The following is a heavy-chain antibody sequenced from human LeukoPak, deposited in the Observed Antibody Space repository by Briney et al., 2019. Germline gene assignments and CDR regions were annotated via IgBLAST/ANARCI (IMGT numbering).Heavy chain of an antibody. V-gene: IGHV3-23*01. Sequence: PGGSLRLSCAASGFTFSNYAMSWVRQAPGKGLEWVSAISGSGGSTYHADSVMGRFTISRDNSKNTLYLQLNSLRGEDTAVYYCAKVTGYSSGWYHYWGQGTLVTVSS. CDR1: GFTFSNYA. J-gene: IGHJ4*02. CDR3: AKVTGYSSGWYHY. D-gene: IGHD6-19*01. CDR2: ISGSGGST.